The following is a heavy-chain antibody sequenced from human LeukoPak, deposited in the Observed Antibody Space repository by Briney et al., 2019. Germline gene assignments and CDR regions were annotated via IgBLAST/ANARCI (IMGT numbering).Heavy chain of an antibody. Sequence: KPSETLSLTCTVSGGSISSYYWSWIRQPPGKGLEWIGYIYYSGSTNYNPSLKSRVTISVDTSKNQFSLKLSSVTAADTAVYYCARHHYDITSATSAFDIWGQGTMVTVSS. D-gene: IGHD3-9*01. CDR2: IYYSGST. CDR1: GGSISSYY. CDR3: ARHHYDITSATSAFDI. J-gene: IGHJ3*02. V-gene: IGHV4-59*08.